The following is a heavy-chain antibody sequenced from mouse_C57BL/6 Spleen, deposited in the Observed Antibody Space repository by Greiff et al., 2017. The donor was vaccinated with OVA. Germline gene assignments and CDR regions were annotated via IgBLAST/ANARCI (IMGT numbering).Heavy chain of an antibody. CDR2: INPNNGGT. CDR3: ARYPYGSSGY. V-gene: IGHV1-26*01. D-gene: IGHD1-1*01. J-gene: IGHJ2*01. CDR1: GYTFTDYY. Sequence: EVQLQQSGPELVKPGASVKISCKASGYTFTDYYMNWVKQSHGKSLEWIGDINPNNGGTSYNQKFKGKATLTVDKSSSTAYMELRSLTSEDSAVYYCARYPYGSSGYWGQGTTLTVSS.